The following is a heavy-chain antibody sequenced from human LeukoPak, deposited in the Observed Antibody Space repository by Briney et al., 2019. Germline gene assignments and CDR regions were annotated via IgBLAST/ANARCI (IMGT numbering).Heavy chain of an antibody. CDR3: ARDHGYGANYFDH. V-gene: IGHV1-3*04. D-gene: IGHD4-17*01. Sequence: GASVKVSCKASGYTFTSYAMHWVRQAPGQRLEWMGWINTGNGDTKYSQKFQGRVTITRDTSASTAYMELSSLRSEDTAVYYCARDHGYGANYFDHWGQGTLVTVSS. CDR2: INTGNGDT. CDR1: GYTFTSYA. J-gene: IGHJ4*02.